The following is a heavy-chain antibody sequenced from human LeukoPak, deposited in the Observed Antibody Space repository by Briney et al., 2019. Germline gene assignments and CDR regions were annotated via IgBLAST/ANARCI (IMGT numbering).Heavy chain of an antibody. CDR2: INTNTGNP. Sequence: GASVKVSCKASGYTFTSYAMNWVRQAPGQGLEWMGWINTNTGNPTYAQGFTGRFVFSLDTSVSTAYLQTSGLKAEDTAVYYCARGGGTYYYDSSGFLNRTPWGQGTLVTVSS. J-gene: IGHJ5*02. CDR3: ARGGGTYYYDSSGFLNRTP. V-gene: IGHV7-4-1*02. CDR1: GYTFTSYA. D-gene: IGHD3-22*01.